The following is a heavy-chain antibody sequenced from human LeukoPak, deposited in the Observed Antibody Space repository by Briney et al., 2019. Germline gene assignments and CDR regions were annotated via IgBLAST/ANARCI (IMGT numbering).Heavy chain of an antibody. Sequence: ASETLSLTCTVLGGSISSYYWSWIRQPPGKGLGWIGYIYYSGSTSYNPSLKSRVPISVDTSKNQFSLKLSSVTAADTAVYYCARDNLNRGIDYWGQGTLVTVSS. J-gene: IGHJ4*02. CDR1: GGSISSYY. CDR3: ARDNLNRGIDY. CDR2: IYYSGST. D-gene: IGHD1-14*01. V-gene: IGHV4-59*01.